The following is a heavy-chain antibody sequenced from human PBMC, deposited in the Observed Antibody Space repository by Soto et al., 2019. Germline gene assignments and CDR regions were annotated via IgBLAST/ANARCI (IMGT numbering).Heavy chain of an antibody. CDR1: GGSISSNY. Sequence: SDTLSLTCTVPGGSISSNYWTWIRQPPGKGLEWIGYVYNSGSTNYNPSLTSRVTISEDTPKRQFSLKVNSTTAADTAVYYCARYRREAVAGYTLDNWGQGILVTVSS. CDR3: ARYRREAVAGYTLDN. J-gene: IGHJ4*02. D-gene: IGHD6-13*01. V-gene: IGHV4-59*12. CDR2: VYNSGST.